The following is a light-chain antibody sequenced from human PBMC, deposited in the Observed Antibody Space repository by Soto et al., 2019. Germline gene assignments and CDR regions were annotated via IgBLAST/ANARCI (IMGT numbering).Light chain of an antibody. CDR2: SNN. CDR3: AAWDDSLVGLV. CDR1: SSNIGRNT. Sequence: QSVLTQPPSASGTPGQRVTISCSGSSSNIGRNTVNWYQQLPGTAPKLLIDSNNQRPSGVPDRFSGSKFGTSAPLAISGLQSEDEADYYCAAWDDSLVGLVFGGGTKVTVL. V-gene: IGLV1-44*01. J-gene: IGLJ3*02.